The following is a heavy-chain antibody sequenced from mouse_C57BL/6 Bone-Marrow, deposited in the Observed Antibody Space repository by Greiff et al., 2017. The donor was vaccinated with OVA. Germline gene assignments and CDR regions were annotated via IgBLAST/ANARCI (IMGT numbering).Heavy chain of an antibody. V-gene: IGHV1-72*01. Sequence: QVQLKQPGAELVKPGASVKLSCKASGYTFTSYWMHWVKQRPGRGLEWIGRIDPNSGGTKYNEKFKSKATLTVDKPSSTAYMQLSSLTSEVSAVYYCARPNYYYGSFYYFDYWGQGTTLTVSS. CDR1: GYTFTSYW. D-gene: IGHD1-1*01. CDR2: IDPNSGGT. CDR3: ARPNYYYGSFYYFDY. J-gene: IGHJ2*01.